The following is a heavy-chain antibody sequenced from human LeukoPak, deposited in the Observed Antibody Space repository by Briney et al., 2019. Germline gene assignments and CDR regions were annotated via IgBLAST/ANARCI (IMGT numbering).Heavy chain of an antibody. CDR2: INGGGGNT. CDR1: GFTFNSYV. Sequence: GGSLRLSCAASGFTFNSYVMSWVRQAPGKGLEWVSAINGGGGNTYYADSVKGRFTISRDNAKNSLYLQMNSLRAEDTAVYYCARRYFDYWGQGTLVTVSS. J-gene: IGHJ4*02. V-gene: IGHV3-23*01. CDR3: ARRYFDY.